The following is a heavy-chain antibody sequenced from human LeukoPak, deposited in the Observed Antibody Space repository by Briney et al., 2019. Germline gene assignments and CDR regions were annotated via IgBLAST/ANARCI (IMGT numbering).Heavy chain of an antibody. J-gene: IGHJ4*02. Sequence: GGSLRLSCAASGFTFSSYSMNWVRQAPGKGVEWVSSISSSSSYIYYADSVKGRFTISRDNAKNSLYLQMNSLRAEDTAVYYCARDLHDDYGDYWGQGTLVTVSS. CDR3: ARDLHDDYGDY. CDR2: ISSSSSYI. D-gene: IGHD3-3*01. V-gene: IGHV3-21*01. CDR1: GFTFSSYS.